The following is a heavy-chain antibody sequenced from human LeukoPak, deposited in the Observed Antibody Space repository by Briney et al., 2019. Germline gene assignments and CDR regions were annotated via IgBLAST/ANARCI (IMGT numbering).Heavy chain of an antibody. Sequence: SETLSLTCTVSGGSITNSYWSWVRQPPGQGLEWIGDIYSSVSTNYNPSLKSRVTSSLDTSKSQFSLKLTSVTAADTAVYYCASTPGVAAALYYYYMDVWGKGTTVTVSS. CDR1: GGSITNSY. J-gene: IGHJ6*03. CDR2: IYSSVST. V-gene: IGHV4-59*01. CDR3: ASTPGVAAALYYYYMDV. D-gene: IGHD2-15*01.